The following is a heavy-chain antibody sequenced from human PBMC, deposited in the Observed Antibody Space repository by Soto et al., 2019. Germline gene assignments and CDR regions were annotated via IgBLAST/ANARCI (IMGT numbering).Heavy chain of an antibody. Sequence: SGPTLGKPTQTLTLTCTFPGFSLSTSGVGVGWIRQPPGKALEWLALIYWDDDKRYSPSLKSRLTITKDTSKNQVVLTMTNMDPVDTATYYCAHRRAYCSGGTCYSIWFDPWGQGTLVTVSS. CDR2: IYWDDDK. D-gene: IGHD2-15*01. V-gene: IGHV2-5*02. CDR3: AHRRAYCSGGTCYSIWFDP. J-gene: IGHJ5*02. CDR1: GFSLSTSGVG.